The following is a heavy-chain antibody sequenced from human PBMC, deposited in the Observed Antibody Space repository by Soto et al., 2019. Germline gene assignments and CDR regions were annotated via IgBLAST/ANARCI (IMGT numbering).Heavy chain of an antibody. CDR2: IDPSGGIT. CDR1: GYSFTNFH. CDR3: ARDVIGLDTYDTLRYSFDH. Sequence: QVQLSQFGAEVKKPGASVKVSCKASGYSFTNFHIHWVRQAPGPGIEWIGMIDPSGGITRDAQRVQGRMYLTRDASTRTVYMELRSLTSEESAVYYCARDVIGLDTYDTLRYSFDHWGKGTLVTVS. J-gene: IGHJ4*02. V-gene: IGHV1-46*01. D-gene: IGHD3-22*01.